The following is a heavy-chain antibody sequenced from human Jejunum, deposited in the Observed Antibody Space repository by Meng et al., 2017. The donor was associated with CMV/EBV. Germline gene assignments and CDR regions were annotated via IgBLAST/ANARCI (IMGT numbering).Heavy chain of an antibody. J-gene: IGHJ4*02. CDR1: FTFSSYA. D-gene: IGHD3-10*01. CDR2: ISISGGDT. V-gene: IGHV3-23*01. CDR3: AKDLGGNYNFYYFDY. Sequence: FTFSSYAMSWVRQAPGKGVEWVSGISISGGDTYYGDSVKGRFTISRDNSKKTLHLEMNSLRDEDTAVYYCAKDLGGNYNFYYFDYWGQGTLVTVSS.